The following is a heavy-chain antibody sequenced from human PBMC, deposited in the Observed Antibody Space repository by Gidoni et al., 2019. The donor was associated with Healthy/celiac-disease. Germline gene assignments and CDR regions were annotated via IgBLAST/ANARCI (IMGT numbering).Heavy chain of an antibody. J-gene: IGHJ4*02. D-gene: IGHD6-13*01. CDR2: IYPGDSDT. Sequence: EVQLVQSGAEVKKPGESLKISCKGSVYSFTSYWIGWVRQLPGKGLEWMGIIYPGDSDTRYSTSFQGKVTITADKSISTAYLQWSSLKAADTAMYYCASYGGAADGNHDYWGQGTLVTVSS. CDR1: VYSFTSYW. V-gene: IGHV5-51*01. CDR3: ASYGGAADGNHDY.